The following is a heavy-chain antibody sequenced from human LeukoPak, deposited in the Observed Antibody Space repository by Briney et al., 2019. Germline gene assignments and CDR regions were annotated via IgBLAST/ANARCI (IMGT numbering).Heavy chain of an antibody. J-gene: IGHJ4*02. CDR2: IDPSDSST. V-gene: IGHV5-10-1*01. Sequence: GESLKISCKGSGYNFGTYWISWVRQMPGKGLEWMGKIDPSDSSTNYSPSFEGHVTISADKSTSTAYLQWSSLKASDTAMHYCGRLSDYWGQGTLVTVSS. CDR1: GYNFGTYW. CDR3: GRLSDY.